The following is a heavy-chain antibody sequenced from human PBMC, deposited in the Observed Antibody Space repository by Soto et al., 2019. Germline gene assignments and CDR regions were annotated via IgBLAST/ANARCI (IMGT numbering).Heavy chain of an antibody. Sequence: ASVKASCKASGYTFTSYAMHWVRQAPGQRLEWMGWINAGNGNTKYSQKFQGRVTITRDTSASTAYMELSSLRSEDTAVYYCARDSPITMVRGVIIMAFDIWGQGTMVTVSS. CDR1: GYTFTSYA. CDR2: INAGNGNT. CDR3: ARDSPITMVRGVIIMAFDI. D-gene: IGHD3-10*01. J-gene: IGHJ3*02. V-gene: IGHV1-3*01.